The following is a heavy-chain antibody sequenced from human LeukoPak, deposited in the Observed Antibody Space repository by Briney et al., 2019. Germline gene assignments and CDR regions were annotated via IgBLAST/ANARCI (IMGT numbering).Heavy chain of an antibody. J-gene: IGHJ4*02. V-gene: IGHV3-7*01. CDR3: AGPQIEVFDS. Sequence: GGSLRLTCAASGFTFSNYWMSWVRQAPGKGLEWVANIEQDGSGKHYVDSVKGRFTISRDNAKNSLYLQMNSLRAEDTAVYYCAGPQIEVFDSWGQGTLVTVSS. CDR1: GFTFSNYW. CDR2: IEQDGSGK. D-gene: IGHD3-22*01.